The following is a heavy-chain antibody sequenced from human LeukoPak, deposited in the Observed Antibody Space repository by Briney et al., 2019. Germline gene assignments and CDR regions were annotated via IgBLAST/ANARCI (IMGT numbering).Heavy chain of an antibody. CDR1: GYPINNAYY. Sequence: PSETLSLTCTVSGYPINNAYYWVWIRQPPGKGLEWIGEINHSGSTNYNPSLKSRVTISVDTSKNQFSLKLSSVTAADTAVYYCACDYDFWSGDAFDIWGQGTMITVSS. CDR3: ACDYDFWSGDAFDI. CDR2: INHSGST. V-gene: IGHV4-38-2*02. J-gene: IGHJ3*02. D-gene: IGHD3-3*01.